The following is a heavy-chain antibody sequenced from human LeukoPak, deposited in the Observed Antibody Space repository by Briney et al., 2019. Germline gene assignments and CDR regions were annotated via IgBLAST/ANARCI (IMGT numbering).Heavy chain of an antibody. J-gene: IGHJ4*02. CDR2: ISGNNGNT. Sequence: ASVKVSCKASGYTFTSYGISWVRQAPGQGLEWMGWISGNNGNTNYAQKLQGRVTMTTDTSTSTAYVELRSLRSDDTALYYCARVRVNYIWGNYPVDYWGQGTLVTVSS. CDR3: ARVRVNYIWGNYPVDY. D-gene: IGHD3-16*02. V-gene: IGHV1-18*01. CDR1: GYTFTSYG.